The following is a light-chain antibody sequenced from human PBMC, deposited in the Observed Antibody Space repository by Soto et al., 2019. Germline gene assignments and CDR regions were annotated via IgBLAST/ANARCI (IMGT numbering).Light chain of an antibody. CDR2: STN. CDR3: AVWDDNLNGWL. J-gene: IGLJ3*02. V-gene: IGLV1-44*01. CDR1: SSNIGTNA. Sequence: QSVLTQPPSASGTPGQRVTISCSGSSSNIGTNALNWYQQLPGTAPKLLIYSTNQRPSGVPVRFSGSKSVTSASLAISGLQSEDEADYYCAVWDDNLNGWLFGGGTKLTVL.